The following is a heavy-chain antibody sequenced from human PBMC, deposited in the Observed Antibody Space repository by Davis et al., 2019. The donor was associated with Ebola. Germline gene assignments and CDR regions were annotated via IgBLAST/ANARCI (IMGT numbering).Heavy chain of an antibody. CDR1: GYSFTSYW. Sequence: GESLKISCKGSGYSFTSYWIGWVRQMPGKGLEWMGIIYPGDSDTRYSPSFQGQVTISADKSISTAYLQWSSLKASDTAMYYCAREIKDIVVVPAAKRYYYYGMDVWGQGTTVTVSS. CDR3: AREIKDIVVVPAAKRYYYYGMDV. D-gene: IGHD2-2*01. V-gene: IGHV5-51*01. J-gene: IGHJ6*02. CDR2: IYPGDSDT.